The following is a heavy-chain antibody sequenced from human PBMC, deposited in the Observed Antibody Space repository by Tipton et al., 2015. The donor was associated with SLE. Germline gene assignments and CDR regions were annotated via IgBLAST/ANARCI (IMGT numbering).Heavy chain of an antibody. CDR2: IYTSGTT. V-gene: IGHV4-4*08. J-gene: IGHJ4*02. CDR1: GGSINSYY. CDR3: ARVGYSSGSYYFDY. Sequence: TLSLTCTVSGGSINSYYWSWIRQPPGKGLEWIGNIYTSGTTNYNPSLKSRVTISVDTSKNQFSLKLSSVTAADTAVYYCARVGYSSGSYYFDYWGQGALVTVSS. D-gene: IGHD6-19*01.